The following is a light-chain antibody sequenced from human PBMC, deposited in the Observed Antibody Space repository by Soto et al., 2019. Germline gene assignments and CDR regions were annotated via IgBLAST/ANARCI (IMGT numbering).Light chain of an antibody. CDR3: QVWDSSSDHYV. CDR1: NIGSKS. CDR2: DDR. Sequence: SSELTQPPSVSVAPGQTARITWGGDNIGSKSVHWYQQKPGQAPVLVVYDDRDRPSGIPERFSGSNSGNTATLIISRVEAGDEADYYCQVWDSSSDHYVFGSGPQLTVL. V-gene: IGLV3-21*02. J-gene: IGLJ1*01.